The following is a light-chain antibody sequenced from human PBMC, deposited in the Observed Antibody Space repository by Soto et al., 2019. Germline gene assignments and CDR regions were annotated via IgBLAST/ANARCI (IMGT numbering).Light chain of an antibody. CDR3: MQGTHWPIT. J-gene: IGKJ5*01. CDR2: KVS. Sequence: DVVMSQSPLSLPVTLGQPASISCRSNQSLVHSDGIAYLSWFQQRTGRSPRRLIYKVSNRDSGVAARWSGSGSGTDLALKISSVEDEDVGVYYCMQGTHWPITFGQGTRLEIK. CDR1: QSLVHSDGIAY. V-gene: IGKV2-30*02.